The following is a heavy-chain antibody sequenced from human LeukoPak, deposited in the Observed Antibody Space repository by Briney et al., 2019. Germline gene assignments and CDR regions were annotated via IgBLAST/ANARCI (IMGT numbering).Heavy chain of an antibody. CDR2: IYYSGST. D-gene: IGHD6-13*01. Sequence: SETLSLTCTVSGGSMSGYFWSWIRQPPGKGLEWIGYIYYSGSTNYNPSLKSRVTISVDTSKNQFSLKLSSVTAADTAVYYCARSITSSWYGDFQHWGQGTLVTVSP. CDR3: ARSITSSWYGDFQH. CDR1: GGSMSGYF. J-gene: IGHJ1*01. V-gene: IGHV4-59*01.